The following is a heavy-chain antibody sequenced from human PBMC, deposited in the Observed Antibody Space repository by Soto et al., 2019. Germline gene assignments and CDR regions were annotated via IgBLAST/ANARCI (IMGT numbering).Heavy chain of an antibody. D-gene: IGHD4-4*01. Sequence: PSETLSLTCTVSGGSISNYYWSWFRQPAGKRLEWIGRFYTSGGTNYNPSLKSRVTMSVDTSNNQFSLKLRSVTAADTAMYYCARCDSYSFGRGFDTWGQGIMVAVYS. J-gene: IGHJ4*02. CDR2: FYTSGGT. CDR3: ARCDSYSFGRGFDT. CDR1: GGSISNYY. V-gene: IGHV4-4*07.